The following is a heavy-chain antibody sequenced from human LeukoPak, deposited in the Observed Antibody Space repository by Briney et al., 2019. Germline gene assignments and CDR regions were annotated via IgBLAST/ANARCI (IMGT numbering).Heavy chain of an antibody. D-gene: IGHD2-8*01. CDR2: IGGGDT. Sequence: LSLTCTVSGGSISSGVYYWSWIRQHPGKGLEWVSSIGGGDTHYADSVKGRFTISRDDSRSTVDLQMSSLRAEDTAVYYCAKDGQSFNSMYDYFDSWGQGTLVTVSS. CDR3: AKDGQSFNSMYDYFDS. J-gene: IGHJ4*02. V-gene: IGHV3-23*01. CDR1: GGSISSGVYY.